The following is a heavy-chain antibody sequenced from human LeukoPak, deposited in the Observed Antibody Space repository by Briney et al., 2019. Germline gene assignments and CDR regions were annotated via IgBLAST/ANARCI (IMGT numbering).Heavy chain of an antibody. V-gene: IGHV5-10-1*01. Sequence: GESLQISSKGSGYRFISYWISWVRQMPGKGLEWMGRIDPSDSFTNYSPSFQGHVTISADKSINTSYLQWSSLKASDTALYYCARFSPPYFSDRSGYSEYFQLWGQGTLVTVSS. CDR3: ARFSPPYFSDRSGYSEYFQL. CDR2: IDPSDSFT. J-gene: IGHJ1*01. D-gene: IGHD3-22*01. CDR1: GYRFISYW.